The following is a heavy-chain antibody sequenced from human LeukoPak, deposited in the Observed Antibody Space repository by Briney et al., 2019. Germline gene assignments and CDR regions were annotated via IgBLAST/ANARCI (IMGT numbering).Heavy chain of an antibody. CDR2: IYTSGST. CDR3: AREIGIAFDI. V-gene: IGHV4-61*02. D-gene: IGHD1-26*01. CDR1: GGSISSGSYS. J-gene: IGHJ3*02. Sequence: SETLSLTCTVSGGSISSGSYSWSWIRQPAGKGLEWIGRIYTSGSTNYNPSLKSRVTISVDTSKNQFSLKLSSVTAADTAVYYCAREIGIAFDIWGQGTMVTVSS.